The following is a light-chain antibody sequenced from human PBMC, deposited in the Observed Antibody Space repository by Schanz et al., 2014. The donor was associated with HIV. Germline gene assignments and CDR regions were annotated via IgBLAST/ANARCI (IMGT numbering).Light chain of an antibody. Sequence: QSVLTQPASVSGSPGQSITISCTGVSSDVGSDNYVSWYQQNPGRTPKLIIYDVSNRPSGISNRFSGSKSGNTASLTISGLQAEDEAEYFCSSSPTNTCVFGGGTKLTVL. V-gene: IGLV2-14*01. CDR3: SSSPTNTCV. CDR2: DVS. CDR1: SSDVGSDNY. J-gene: IGLJ2*01.